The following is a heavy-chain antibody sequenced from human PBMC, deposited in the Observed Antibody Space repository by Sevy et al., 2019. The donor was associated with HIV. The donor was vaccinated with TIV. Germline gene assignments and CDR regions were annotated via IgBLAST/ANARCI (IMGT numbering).Heavy chain of an antibody. CDR3: ASVVKNDFWDGHVNYYGLDV. V-gene: IGHV3-15*01. Sequence: GWSLRLSCAASGFTFNYAWMSWVRQAPGKGLEWVGRIKSKTDGGTADYAAHVKGRFTISRDDSENTLYLQMNSLKTEDTAVYYCASVVKNDFWDGHVNYYGLDVWGQGTTVTVSS. CDR1: GFTFNYAW. D-gene: IGHD3-3*01. J-gene: IGHJ6*02. CDR2: IKSKTDGGTA.